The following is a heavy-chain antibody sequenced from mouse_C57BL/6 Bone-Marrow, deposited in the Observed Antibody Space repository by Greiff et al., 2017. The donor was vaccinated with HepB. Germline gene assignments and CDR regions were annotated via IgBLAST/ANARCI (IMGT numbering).Heavy chain of an antibody. CDR1: GYTFTSYW. D-gene: IGHD4-1*01. CDR2: IDPSDSYT. V-gene: IGHV1-50*01. CDR3: ATCWDNSCDY. Sequence: VQLQQPGAELVKPGASVKLSCKASGYTFTSYWMQWVKQRPGQGLEWIGEIDPSDSYTNYNQKFKGKATLPVDTSSSTAYMQLSSLTSEDSAVYYCATCWDNSCDYWGQGTTLTVSS. J-gene: IGHJ2*01.